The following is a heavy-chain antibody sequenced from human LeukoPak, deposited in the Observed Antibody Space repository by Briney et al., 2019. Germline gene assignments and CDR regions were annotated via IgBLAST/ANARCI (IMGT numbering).Heavy chain of an antibody. CDR3: AKENSAVAGTGYFDY. J-gene: IGHJ4*02. CDR2: ISYDGSNK. CDR1: GFTFSSYA. D-gene: IGHD6-19*01. Sequence: GGSLRLSCAASGFTFSSYAMHWVRQAPGKGLEWVAVISYDGSNKYYADSVKGRFTISRDNSKNTLYLQMNSLRAEDTAVYYCAKENSAVAGTGYFDYWGQGTLVTVSS. V-gene: IGHV3-30-3*01.